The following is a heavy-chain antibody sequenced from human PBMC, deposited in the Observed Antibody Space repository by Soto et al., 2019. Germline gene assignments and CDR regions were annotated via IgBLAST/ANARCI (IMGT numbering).Heavy chain of an antibody. CDR3: ARGEYSSGWFDP. CDR1: GGSFSGYY. Sequence: SETLSLTCAVYGGSFSGYYWSWIRQPPGKGLEWIGEINHSGSTNYNPSLKSRVTISVDTSKNQFSLKLSSVTAADTAVYYCARGEYSSGWFDPWGQGTLVNVSS. CDR2: INHSGST. D-gene: IGHD6-25*01. J-gene: IGHJ5*02. V-gene: IGHV4-34*01.